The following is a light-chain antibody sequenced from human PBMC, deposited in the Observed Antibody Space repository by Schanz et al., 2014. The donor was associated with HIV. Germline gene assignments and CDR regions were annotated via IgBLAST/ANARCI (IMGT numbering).Light chain of an antibody. Sequence: QSALTQPPSASGSPGQSVTISCTGTSSDVGGYNYVSWYQQHPGKAPKLILYDVDNRPSGVPDRFSGSKSGYTASLTISGLQADDEADYYCSSYTTSSTLVFGGGTKLTVL. J-gene: IGLJ2*01. CDR1: SSDVGGYNY. CDR3: SSYTTSSTLV. V-gene: IGLV2-14*03. CDR2: DVD.